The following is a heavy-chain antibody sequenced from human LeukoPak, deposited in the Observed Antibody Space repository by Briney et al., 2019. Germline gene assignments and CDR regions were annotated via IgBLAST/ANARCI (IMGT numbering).Heavy chain of an antibody. D-gene: IGHD3-22*01. V-gene: IGHV4-61*02. CDR1: GGSISSGGYY. J-gene: IGHJ4*02. CDR3: ARTDYYYESTGYYYYFDY. CDR2: IYLSGST. Sequence: SETLSLTCTVSGGSISSGGYYWSWIRQPAGKGLEWIGRIYLSGSTNYNPSLKSRVTMSVDTSKNQFSLKLSSVTAADTAVYYCARTDYYYESTGYYYYFDYWGQGTLVTVSS.